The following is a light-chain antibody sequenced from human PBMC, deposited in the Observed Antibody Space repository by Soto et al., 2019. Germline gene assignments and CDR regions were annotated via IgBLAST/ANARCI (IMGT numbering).Light chain of an antibody. V-gene: IGKV1-27*01. J-gene: IGKJ2*01. CDR3: QKYNTAPYT. CDR2: GAS. Sequence: DIQMTQSPSSLSASVGDRVTITCRASQGISNYLAWYQQKPGKVPKLLISGASTLQSGVPSRFSGSASGTDFTLTISSLQPVDVATYYCQKYNTAPYTFGQGTKLEIK. CDR1: QGISNY.